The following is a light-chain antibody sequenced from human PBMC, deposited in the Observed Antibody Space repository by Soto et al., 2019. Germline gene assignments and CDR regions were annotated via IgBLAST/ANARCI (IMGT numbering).Light chain of an antibody. V-gene: IGKV1-27*01. Sequence: DIQRTQSPSSLPASEGNRVTITGRGGQGISNYLAGYKQKPGKVPKLLIYAASTLQSGVPSRFSGSGSGTDFTLTISSLQPEDVATYYCQKYNSAPHTFGQGTKLEIK. CDR2: AAS. J-gene: IGKJ2*01. CDR1: QGISNY. CDR3: QKYNSAPHT.